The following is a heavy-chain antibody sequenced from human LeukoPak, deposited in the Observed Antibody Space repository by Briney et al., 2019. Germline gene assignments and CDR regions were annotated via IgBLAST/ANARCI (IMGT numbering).Heavy chain of an antibody. D-gene: IGHD6-19*01. J-gene: IGHJ6*02. V-gene: IGHV1-2*04. Sequence: GASVKVSCKASGYTFTGYYMHWVRQAPGQGLEWMGWINPKSGGTNYAQKFQGWVTMTRDTSISTAYMELSRLRSDDTAVYYCARAGDRLRAGVPPLYYYGMDVWGQGTTVTVSS. CDR2: INPKSGGT. CDR3: ARAGDRLRAGVPPLYYYGMDV. CDR1: GYTFTGYY.